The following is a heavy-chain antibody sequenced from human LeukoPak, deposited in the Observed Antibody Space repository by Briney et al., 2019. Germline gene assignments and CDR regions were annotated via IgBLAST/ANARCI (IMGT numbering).Heavy chain of an antibody. J-gene: IGHJ3*02. Sequence: PGGSLRLSCAASGFTFDDYGMSWARQAPGKGLECVSGIYWYDGSTGYADSVKGRFTISRDNAKYSLYLQMNSLRAEDTALYYCASGVYDYVWGSYRSAPRDAFDIWGQGTMVTHSS. V-gene: IGHV3-20*04. D-gene: IGHD3-16*02. CDR2: IYWYDGST. CDR1: GFTFDDYG. CDR3: ASGVYDYVWGSYRSAPRDAFDI.